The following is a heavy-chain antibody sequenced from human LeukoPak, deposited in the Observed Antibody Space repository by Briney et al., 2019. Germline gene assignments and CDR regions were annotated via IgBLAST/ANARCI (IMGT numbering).Heavy chain of an antibody. CDR1: GFTFSSYG. CDR2: ISYDGSNK. V-gene: IGHV3-30*03. CDR3: ARDRSGNYVVDY. J-gene: IGHJ4*02. D-gene: IGHD1-26*01. Sequence: GGSLRLSCAASGFTFSSYGMHWVRQAPGKGLEWVAVISYDGSNKYYAASVKGGFTISRDNAKNSLYLQMNSLSAEDTAVYYCARDRSGNYVVDYWGQGSLVTVSS.